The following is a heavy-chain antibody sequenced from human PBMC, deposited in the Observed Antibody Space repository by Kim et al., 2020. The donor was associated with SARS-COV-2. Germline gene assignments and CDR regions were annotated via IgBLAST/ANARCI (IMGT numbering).Heavy chain of an antibody. CDR1: GGSISSSSYY. CDR2: IYYSGST. J-gene: IGHJ5*02. Sequence: SETLSLTCTVSGGSISSSSYYWGWIRQPPGKGLEWIGSIYYSGSTYYNPSLKSRVTISVDTSKNQFSLKLSSVTAADTAVYYCARQARRGQIVARHDCFDPWGPGTLVTASS. V-gene: IGHV4-39*01. CDR3: ARQARRGQIVARHDCFDP. D-gene: IGHD2-15*01.